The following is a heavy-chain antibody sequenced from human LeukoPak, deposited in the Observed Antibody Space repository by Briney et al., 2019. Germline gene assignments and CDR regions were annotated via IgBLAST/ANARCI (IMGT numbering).Heavy chain of an antibody. V-gene: IGHV4-34*01. Sequence: SETLSLTCAVYGGSFSGYYWSWIRQPPGKGLEWIGEINHSGSTNYNPSLKSRVTLSLDTSKNQVSLKLNSLTAADTAVYYCARGKGDLSMIVMIVTAVEFYFDSWGPGTLVTVSS. CDR2: INHSGST. CDR1: GGSFSGYY. D-gene: IGHD3-22*01. CDR3: ARGKGDLSMIVMIVTAVEFYFDS. J-gene: IGHJ4*02.